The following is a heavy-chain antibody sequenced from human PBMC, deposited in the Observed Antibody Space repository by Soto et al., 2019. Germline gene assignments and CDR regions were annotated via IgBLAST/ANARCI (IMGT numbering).Heavy chain of an antibody. CDR2: ISYDGSNK. CDR1: GFTFSSYG. D-gene: IGHD3-22*01. V-gene: IGHV3-30*18. Sequence: GGSLRLSCAASGFTFSSYGMHWVRQAPGKGLEWVAVISYDGSNKYYADSVKGRFTISRDNSKNTLYLQMNSLRAEDTAVYYCAKGGPLRYDSSGYHPLFYYYYGMDVWGQGTTVTVSS. J-gene: IGHJ6*02. CDR3: AKGGPLRYDSSGYHPLFYYYYGMDV.